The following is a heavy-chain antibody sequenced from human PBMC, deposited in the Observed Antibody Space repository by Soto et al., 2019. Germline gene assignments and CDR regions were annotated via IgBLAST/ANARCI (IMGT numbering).Heavy chain of an antibody. CDR3: ARDRITMVRGTYYYYGMDV. J-gene: IGHJ6*02. CDR2: IIPIFGTA. D-gene: IGHD3-10*01. Sequence: SVKVSCKASGGTFSSYAISWVRQAPGLGLEWMGGIIPIFGTANYAQKFQGRVTITADESTSTAYMELSSLRSEDTAVYYCARDRITMVRGTYYYYGMDVWGQGTTVTVSS. CDR1: GGTFSSYA. V-gene: IGHV1-69*13.